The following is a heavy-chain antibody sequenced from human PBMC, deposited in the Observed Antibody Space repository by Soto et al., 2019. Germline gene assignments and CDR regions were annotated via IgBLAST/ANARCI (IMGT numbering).Heavy chain of an antibody. D-gene: IGHD6-19*01. J-gene: IGHJ4*02. CDR2: ISVGGGNT. CDR1: GFTFSSYA. V-gene: IGHV3-23*01. Sequence: EVQLLESGGGLVQPGGSLRLSCAASGFTFSSYAMNRVRQAPGKGLEWVSGISVGGGNTYYADSVRGRLTISRDNSLNTLYLQMSSLRAEDTAVYFWAKRAGGSSGAFDYWGQGTLVTVSS. CDR3: AKRAGGSSGAFDY.